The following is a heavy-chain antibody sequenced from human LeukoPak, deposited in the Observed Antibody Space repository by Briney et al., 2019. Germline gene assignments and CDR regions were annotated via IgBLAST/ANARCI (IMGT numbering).Heavy chain of an antibody. Sequence: SETLSLTCAVYGGSFSGYYWSWIRQPPGKGLEWIGSIYYSGSTYYNPSLKSRVTISVDTSKNQFSLKLSSVTAADTAVYYCARAQMATRVLYFDYWGQGTLVTVSS. D-gene: IGHD5-24*01. CDR2: IYYSGST. CDR1: GGSFSGYY. CDR3: ARAQMATRVLYFDY. V-gene: IGHV4-34*01. J-gene: IGHJ4*02.